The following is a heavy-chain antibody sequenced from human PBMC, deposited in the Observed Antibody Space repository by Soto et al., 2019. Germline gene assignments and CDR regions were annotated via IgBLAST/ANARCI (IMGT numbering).Heavy chain of an antibody. CDR1: GFSFSTYG. Sequence: EVRLLDSGGDLVQTGGSLRLSCAASGFSFSTYGMSWVRQAPGKGLEWVSGISGGGHNTYYADSVKGRFTISRDNSKKTLSLQMNSLRDDDTAVYYCARATSGFDYWGQGTLVTVSS. CDR2: ISGGGHNT. CDR3: ARATSGFDY. D-gene: IGHD1-26*01. V-gene: IGHV3-23*01. J-gene: IGHJ4*02.